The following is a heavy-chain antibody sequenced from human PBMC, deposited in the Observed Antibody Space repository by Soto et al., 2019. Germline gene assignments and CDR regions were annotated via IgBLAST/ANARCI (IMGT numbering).Heavy chain of an antibody. CDR2: IYYSGST. J-gene: IGHJ4*02. CDR3: ARHATNPSYYYGSGTSPDFDY. D-gene: IGHD3-10*01. CDR1: GGSISSYY. Sequence: PSETLSLTCTVSGGSISSYYWSWIRQPPGKGLEWIGYIYYSGSTNYNPSLKSRVTISVDTSKNQFSLKLSSATAADTAVYYCARHATNPSYYYGSGTSPDFDYWGQGTLVTVSS. V-gene: IGHV4-59*08.